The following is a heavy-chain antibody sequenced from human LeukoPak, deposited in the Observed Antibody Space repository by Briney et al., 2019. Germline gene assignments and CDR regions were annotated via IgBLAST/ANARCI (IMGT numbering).Heavy chain of an antibody. D-gene: IGHD6-13*01. J-gene: IGHJ6*02. CDR1: GGSISSYY. CDR3: ARDRYGSSFSPPYYYYYGMDV. CDR2: IYYSGST. V-gene: IGHV4-59*01. Sequence: KASETLSLTCTVSGGSISSYYWSWIRQPPGKGLEWIGYIYYSGSTNYNPSLKSRVTISVDTSKNQFSLKLSSVTAADTAAYYCARDRYGSSFSPPYYYYYGMDVWGQGTTVTVSS.